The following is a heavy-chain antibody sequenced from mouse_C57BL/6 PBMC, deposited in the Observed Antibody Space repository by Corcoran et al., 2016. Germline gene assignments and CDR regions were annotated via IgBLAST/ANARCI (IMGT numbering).Heavy chain of an antibody. Sequence: EVQLQQSGPVLVKPGASVKMSCKASGYTFTDYYMHWVKQSHGKSLEWIGVINPYNGGTSYNQKVKGKATLTVDTSSSTAYMELNSLTSEDSAFYYCARGASTVASDYWGQGTTLTVSS. CDR1: GYTFTDYY. CDR3: ARGASTVASDY. J-gene: IGHJ2*01. CDR2: INPYNGGT. D-gene: IGHD1-1*01. V-gene: IGHV1-19*01.